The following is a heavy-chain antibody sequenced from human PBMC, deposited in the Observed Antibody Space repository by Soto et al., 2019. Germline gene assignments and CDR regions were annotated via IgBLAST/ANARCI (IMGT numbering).Heavy chain of an antibody. J-gene: IGHJ4*02. CDR3: ARGVVGDYYDSSGYYSTRAGSFDY. D-gene: IGHD3-22*01. CDR2: IIPIFGTA. V-gene: IGHV1-69*06. Sequence: QVQLVQSGAEVKKPGSSVKVSCKASGGTFSSYAISWVRQAPGQGLEWMGGIIPIFGTANYAQKFQGRVTMTADKSTSTAYMALSSLRSEDTAVYYCARGVVGDYYDSSGYYSTRAGSFDYWGQGTLVTVSS. CDR1: GGTFSSYA.